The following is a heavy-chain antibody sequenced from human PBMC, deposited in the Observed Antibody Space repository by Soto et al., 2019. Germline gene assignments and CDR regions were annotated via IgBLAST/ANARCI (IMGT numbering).Heavy chain of an antibody. J-gene: IGHJ4*02. CDR1: GGSISSYY. CDR2: IYYSGST. CDR3: ARGPEMAIDY. D-gene: IGHD5-12*01. Sequence: SETLSLTCTVSGGSISSYYWSWIRQPPGKGLERIGYIYYSGSTNYNPSLKSRVTISVDTSKNQFSLKLSSVTAADTAVYYCARGPEMAIDYWGQGTLVTVSS. V-gene: IGHV4-59*01.